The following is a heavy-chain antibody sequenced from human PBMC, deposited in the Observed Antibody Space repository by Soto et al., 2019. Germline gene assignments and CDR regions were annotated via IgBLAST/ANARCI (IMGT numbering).Heavy chain of an antibody. CDR2: ISSSSSTI. V-gene: IGHV3-48*02. CDR3: ACGAQRQSSWIAAIYDY. Sequence: HPGGSLRLSCAASGFTFSSYSMNWVRQAPGEGLEWVSYISSSSSTIYYADSVKGRFTISRDNAKNSLYLQMNSLRDEDTAVYYCACGAQRQSSWIAAIYDYWGQGTLVTVSS. D-gene: IGHD6-13*01. J-gene: IGHJ4*02. CDR1: GFTFSSYS.